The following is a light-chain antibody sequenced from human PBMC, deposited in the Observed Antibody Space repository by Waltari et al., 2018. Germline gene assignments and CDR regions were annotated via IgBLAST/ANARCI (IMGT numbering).Light chain of an antibody. Sequence: QSALTQPASVSGSPGQSITISCTGTSSDVGRYVLVSWYQQHPGKAPKLMIYEVNKRPSGVSDRFSGSKSGSTAFLTISGLQAEDEAHYYCCSYAGSIVFKVLFGGGTKLTVL. J-gene: IGLJ2*01. CDR2: EVN. V-gene: IGLV2-23*02. CDR1: SSDVGRYVL. CDR3: CSYAGSIVFKVL.